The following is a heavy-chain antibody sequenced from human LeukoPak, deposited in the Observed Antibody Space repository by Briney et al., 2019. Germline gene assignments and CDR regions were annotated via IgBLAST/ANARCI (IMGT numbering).Heavy chain of an antibody. CDR2: ISTSGSA. CDR3: ARVVSATGGSGHVGFDP. CDR1: GDSISYNY. D-gene: IGHD3-10*01. Sequence: SETLSLTCTVSGDSISYNYWSWIRQPAGKGLEWIGRISTSGSADYNPSLKSRVTMSVDTSKNQFSLQLNSVTAAGTAVYYCARVVSATGGSGHVGFDPWGQGTLVTVSS. J-gene: IGHJ5*02. V-gene: IGHV4-4*07.